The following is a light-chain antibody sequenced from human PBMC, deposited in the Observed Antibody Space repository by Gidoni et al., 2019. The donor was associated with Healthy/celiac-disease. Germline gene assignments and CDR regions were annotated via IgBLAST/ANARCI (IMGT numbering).Light chain of an antibody. CDR1: SGSIASSY. Sequence: NFMLPQPYSVSELPGKTVTTPGTRSSGSIASSYVQWYHQRPGSAPTTVIYEDNQRPSGVTDRFSSSIGSSSHSASLTISGLKAGDGANMNCQSYDSSNGVMFGGGTKLTVL. J-gene: IGLJ3*02. CDR3: QSYDSSNGVM. CDR2: EDN. V-gene: IGLV6-57*04.